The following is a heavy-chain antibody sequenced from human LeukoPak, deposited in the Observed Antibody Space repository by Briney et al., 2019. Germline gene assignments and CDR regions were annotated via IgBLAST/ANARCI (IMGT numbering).Heavy chain of an antibody. CDR3: ARDPVRGYSYGDFDY. D-gene: IGHD5-18*01. V-gene: IGHV1-69*05. CDR2: IIPIFGTA. Sequence: SVKVSCKASGGTFSSYAISWVRQAPGQGLEWMGGIIPIFGTANYAQKFQGGVTITTDESTSTAYMELSSLRSEDTAVYYCARDPVRGYSYGDFDYWGQGTLVTVSS. CDR1: GGTFSSYA. J-gene: IGHJ4*02.